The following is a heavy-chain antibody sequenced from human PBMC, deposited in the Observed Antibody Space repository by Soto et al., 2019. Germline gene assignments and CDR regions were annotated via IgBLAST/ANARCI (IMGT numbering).Heavy chain of an antibody. J-gene: IGHJ3*02. CDR2: INHSGST. CDR1: GGSFSGYY. CDR3: AGNFQQQLAPGAFDI. D-gene: IGHD6-13*01. Sequence: SETLSLTCAVYGGSFSGYYWSWIRQPPGKGLEWIGEINHSGSTNYNPSLKSRVTISVDTSKNQFSLKLSSVTAADTAVYYCAGNFQQQLAPGAFDIWGQGTMVTVSS. V-gene: IGHV4-34*01.